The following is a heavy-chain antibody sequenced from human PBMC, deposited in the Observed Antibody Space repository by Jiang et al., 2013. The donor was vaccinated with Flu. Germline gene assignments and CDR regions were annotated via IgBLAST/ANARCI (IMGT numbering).Heavy chain of an antibody. D-gene: IGHD5-12*01. J-gene: IGHJ6*02. Sequence: AISGDSVSSNSAAWNWIRQSPSRGLEWLGRTYYRSKWYNDYAVSVKSRITINPDTSKNQFSLQLNSVTPEDTAVYYCARSDVDIVATSRYYYYGMDVWGQGTTVTVSS. CDR1: GDSVSSNSAA. V-gene: IGHV6-1*01. CDR3: ARSDVDIVATSRYYYYGMDV. CDR2: TYYRSKWYN.